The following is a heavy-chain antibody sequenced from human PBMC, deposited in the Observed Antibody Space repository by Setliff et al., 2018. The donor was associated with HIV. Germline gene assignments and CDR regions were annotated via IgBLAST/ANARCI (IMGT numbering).Heavy chain of an antibody. Sequence: GGSLRLSCAASGFTFSSYGMHWVLQAPGKGLEWVAFIRYDGSNKYYADSVKGRFTISRDNSENTVYLQMNSLRADDTAVYFCARPTNIDTLYYGSQTFYMYYYGLDVWGQGTTVTVSS. D-gene: IGHD1-26*01. J-gene: IGHJ6*02. CDR1: GFTFSSYG. V-gene: IGHV3-30*02. CDR3: ARPTNIDTLYYGSQTFYMYYYGLDV. CDR2: IRYDGSNK.